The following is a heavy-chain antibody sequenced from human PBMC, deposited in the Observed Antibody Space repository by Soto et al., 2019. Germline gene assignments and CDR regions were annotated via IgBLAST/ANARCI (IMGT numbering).Heavy chain of an antibody. J-gene: IGHJ4*02. CDR2: IYYSGST. V-gene: IGHV4-31*03. CDR1: ARSISSAGYY. D-gene: IGHD3-10*01. CDR3: ARYGSGSYYPTTFDY. Sequence: PSETLSLTCIVSARSISSAGYYCNRIRQHPGKGLEWIGYIYYSGSTYYNPSLKSRVTISVDTSKNQFSLKLSSVTAADTAVYYCARYGSGSYYPTTFDYWGQGTLVTVS.